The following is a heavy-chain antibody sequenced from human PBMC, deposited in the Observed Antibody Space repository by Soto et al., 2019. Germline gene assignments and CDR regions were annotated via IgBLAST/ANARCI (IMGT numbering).Heavy chain of an antibody. CDR1: GYIFVNYG. CDR3: VMVDNYVTPTPQDV. CDR2: ISPYTGNT. Sequence: QVQLVQSGDEVKKPGASVKVSCKASGYIFVNYGIAWVRQAPGQGLEWMGWISPYTGNTHSASKVQGRLTMTTDTAXSTAYMDLGSLTSDYTAVYYCVMVDNYVTPTPQDVWGQGTTVTVSS. J-gene: IGHJ6*02. V-gene: IGHV1-18*01. D-gene: IGHD3-16*01.